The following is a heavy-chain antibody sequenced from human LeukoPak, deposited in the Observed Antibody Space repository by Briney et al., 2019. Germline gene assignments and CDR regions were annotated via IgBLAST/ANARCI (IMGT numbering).Heavy chain of an antibody. CDR2: ISSSSSYI. CDR3: ARVARVNSFDY. D-gene: IGHD4-23*01. J-gene: IGHJ4*02. CDR1: GFIFSNYG. Sequence: GGSLRLSCAASGFIFSNYGMNWVRQAPGKGLEWVSSISSSSSYIYYADSVKGRFTISRDNAKNSLYLQMNSLRAEDTAVYYCARVARVNSFDYWGQGTLVTVSS. V-gene: IGHV3-21*01.